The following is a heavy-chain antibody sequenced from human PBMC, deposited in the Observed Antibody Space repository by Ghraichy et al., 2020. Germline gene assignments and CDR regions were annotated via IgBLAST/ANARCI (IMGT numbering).Heavy chain of an antibody. V-gene: IGHV3-21*01. Sequence: GGSLRLSCAASGFPFSSYSMDWVRQAPGEGLEWVASINSRSDTIFYTDSVKGRFAISRDNAKNSLFLQVHSLRAEDTAVYYCARGYNDDFNWYFDLWGRGTLVTVSS. CDR1: GFPFSSYS. CDR2: INSRSDTI. J-gene: IGHJ2*01. D-gene: IGHD4-17*01. CDR3: ARGYNDDFNWYFDL.